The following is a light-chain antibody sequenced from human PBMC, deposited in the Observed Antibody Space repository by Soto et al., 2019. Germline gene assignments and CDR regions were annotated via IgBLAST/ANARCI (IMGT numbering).Light chain of an antibody. Sequence: EIVLTQSPGTLSLSPGERATLSCRASQSVSSSYLAWYQQKPGQAPRLLIYGASSRATGITDRFIGSGSGTDFTLTISRLEPEDFAVYYCQQYGSSLFTFGGGTKVEIK. CDR3: QQYGSSLFT. J-gene: IGKJ4*01. V-gene: IGKV3-20*01. CDR2: GAS. CDR1: QSVSSSY.